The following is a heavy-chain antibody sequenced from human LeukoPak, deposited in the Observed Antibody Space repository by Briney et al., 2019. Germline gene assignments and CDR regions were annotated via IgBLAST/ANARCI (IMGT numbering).Heavy chain of an antibody. V-gene: IGHV3-23*01. Sequence: GGSLRLSCAASGFTFSSYAMSWVRQAPGEGLEWVSAISGSGGSTYYADSVKGRFTISRDNSKNTLYLQMNSLRAEDTAVYYCAQDRYSSSGYWGQGTLVTVSS. D-gene: IGHD6-6*01. J-gene: IGHJ4*02. CDR1: GFTFSSYA. CDR2: ISGSGGST. CDR3: AQDRYSSSGY.